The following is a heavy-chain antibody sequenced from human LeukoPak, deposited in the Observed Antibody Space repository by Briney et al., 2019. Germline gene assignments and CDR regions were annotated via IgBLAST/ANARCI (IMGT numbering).Heavy chain of an antibody. Sequence: GGSLRLSCAASGFTFSNYDMTWVRQAPGKGLEWVSTISGSGGSTYYADSVKGRFTISRDNSENTLYLQMNSLRAEDTALYYCAKTLRSGYYYDYWGQGALVTVSS. J-gene: IGHJ4*02. D-gene: IGHD3-3*01. CDR3: AKTLRSGYYYDY. CDR1: GFTFSNYD. CDR2: ISGSGGST. V-gene: IGHV3-23*01.